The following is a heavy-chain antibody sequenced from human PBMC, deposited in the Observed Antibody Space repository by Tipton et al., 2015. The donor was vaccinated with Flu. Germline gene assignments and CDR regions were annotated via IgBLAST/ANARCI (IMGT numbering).Heavy chain of an antibody. D-gene: IGHD3-9*01. CDR1: GGPISSSSYY. CDR2: IYYSGST. J-gene: IGHJ3*02. Sequence: TLSLTCTVSGGPISSSSYYWGWIRQPPGKGLEWIGSIYYSGSTYYNPSLKSRVTISVDTSKNQFSLKLSSVTAADTAVYYCARHGGHFDWSLNDAFDIWGQGTMVTVSS. V-gene: IGHV4-39*01. CDR3: ARHGGHFDWSLNDAFDI.